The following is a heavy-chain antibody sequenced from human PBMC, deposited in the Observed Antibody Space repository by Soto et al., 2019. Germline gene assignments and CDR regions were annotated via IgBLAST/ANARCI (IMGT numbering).Heavy chain of an antibody. CDR3: ARERGTSCSGESCCPFGP. CDR2: INDSGST. J-gene: IGHJ5*02. CDR1: GGDFRGYY. D-gene: IGHD2-15*01. Sequence: SETLSPTCTVHGGDFRGYYRSWIRRPPGKGLEWLGEINDSGSTNYNPSLKSRVTISLDTSKKELSLRLSSVTAADTAVSYFARERGTSCSGESCCPFGPWVQGALVT. V-gene: IGHV4-34*01.